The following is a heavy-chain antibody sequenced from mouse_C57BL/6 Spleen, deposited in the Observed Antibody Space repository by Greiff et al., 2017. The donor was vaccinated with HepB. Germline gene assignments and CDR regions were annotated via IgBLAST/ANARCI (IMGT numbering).Heavy chain of an antibody. J-gene: IGHJ3*01. CDR1: GFTFSSYA. CDR2: ISDGGSYT. CDR3: AREGSTARTGAY. D-gene: IGHD1-2*01. V-gene: IGHV5-4*01. Sequence: EVQGVESGGGLVKPGGSLKLSCAASGFTFSSYAMSWVRQTPEKRLEWVATISDGGSYTYYPDNVKGRFTISRDNAKNNLYLQMSHLKSEDTAMYYCAREGSTARTGAYWGQGTLVTVSA.